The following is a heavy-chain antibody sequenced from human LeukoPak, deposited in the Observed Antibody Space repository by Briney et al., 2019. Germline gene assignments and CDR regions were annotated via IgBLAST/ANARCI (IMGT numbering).Heavy chain of an antibody. J-gene: IGHJ4*02. CDR1: GFTFSSYA. Sequence: TGGSLRLSCAASGFTFSSYAMSWVRQAPGKGLEWVSAISGSGGSTYYADSVKGRFTISRDNSKNTLYLQMNSLRAEDTAVYYCAKDQVVEDIVATNESDYWGQGTLVTVSS. D-gene: IGHD5-12*01. V-gene: IGHV3-23*01. CDR2: ISGSGGST. CDR3: AKDQVVEDIVATNESDY.